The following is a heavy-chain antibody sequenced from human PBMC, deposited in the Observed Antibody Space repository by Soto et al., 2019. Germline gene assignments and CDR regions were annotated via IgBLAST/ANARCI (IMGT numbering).Heavy chain of an antibody. CDR3: ATLDTAEIQTAAY. Sequence: PGGSLRLSCVASGFTFSSYGMNWVRQGPGKGLEWLSSISKSGTTTYYADSVKGRFTISRDNAKNSLCLQMNSLRVEDTAVYYCATLDTAEIQTAAYWGQGTLVTVSS. D-gene: IGHD2-15*01. CDR1: GFTFSSYG. V-gene: IGHV3-48*03. CDR2: ISKSGTTT. J-gene: IGHJ4*02.